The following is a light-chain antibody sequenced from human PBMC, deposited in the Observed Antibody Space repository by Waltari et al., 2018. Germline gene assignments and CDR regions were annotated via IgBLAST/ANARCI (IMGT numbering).Light chain of an antibody. CDR2: GNS. CDR1: RSNVGAGYD. J-gene: IGLJ3*02. Sequence: HSMLTQPPSVSGAPGQTVTISCTGNRSNVGAGYDVNWYQQFPGAVPKLLIFGNSVRAPGVFDRFSGSKSGSSASRTITGLQADDEADYHCQSYDTDLRIWVFGGGTKLTVL. CDR3: QSYDTDLRIWV. V-gene: IGLV1-40*01.